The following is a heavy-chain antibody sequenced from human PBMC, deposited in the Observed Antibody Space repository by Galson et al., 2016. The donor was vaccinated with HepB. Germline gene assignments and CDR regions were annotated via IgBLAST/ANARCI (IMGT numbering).Heavy chain of an antibody. J-gene: IGHJ4*02. V-gene: IGHV3-30*18. D-gene: IGHD2/OR15-2a*01. Sequence: SLRLSCAASGFTFSNYGMHWVRQAPGKGLEWVAADSMDGRRKFYADSVKCRFTISRDNSNNMLFLQMSRLRVGDTAVYYCAKRHEYCPPVGCSVDSWGQGTLVSVSS. CDR1: GFTFSNYG. CDR2: DSMDGRRK. CDR3: AKRHEYCPPVGCSVDS.